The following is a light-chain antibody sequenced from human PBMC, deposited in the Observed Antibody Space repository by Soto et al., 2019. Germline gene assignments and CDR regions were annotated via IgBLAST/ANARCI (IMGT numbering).Light chain of an antibody. CDR1: SSVVGAYIF. Sequence: QSVLTQPASVSGSPGQSITISCTGTSSVVGAYIFVSWYQQHPGKAPKLMIYDIINRPSGVSNRFSGSKSGNTASLTISGLQAEDEADYYCVSFTTSRSYVFGTGTKVTVL. V-gene: IGLV2-14*03. CDR2: DII. CDR3: VSFTTSRSYV. J-gene: IGLJ1*01.